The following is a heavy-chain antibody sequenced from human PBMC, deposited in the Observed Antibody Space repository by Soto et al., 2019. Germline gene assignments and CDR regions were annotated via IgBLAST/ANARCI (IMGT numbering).Heavy chain of an antibody. Sequence: PSETLSLTCTVSGGSISSGGYYWSWIRQHPGKGLEWIGYIYYSGSTYYNPSLKSRVTISVDTSKNQFSLKLSSVTAADTAVYYCARVQYDILTGYRIDYWGQGTLVTVSS. CDR1: GGSISSGGYY. CDR3: ARVQYDILTGYRIDY. D-gene: IGHD3-9*01. V-gene: IGHV4-31*03. CDR2: IYYSGST. J-gene: IGHJ4*02.